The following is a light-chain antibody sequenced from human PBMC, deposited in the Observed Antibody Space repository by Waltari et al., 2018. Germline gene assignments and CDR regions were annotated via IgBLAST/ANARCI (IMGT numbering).Light chain of an antibody. Sequence: CTAMQSVSSYLAGYQQKPGQAPRLLIYYSSNRATGIPARFSGSVSGADFTLTISSLEPEDVGVYYCQQCRNWVYTFGHGTTVDIK. CDR1: QSVSSY. J-gene: IGKJ3*01. V-gene: IGKV3-11*01. CDR3: QQCRNWVYT. CDR2: YSS.